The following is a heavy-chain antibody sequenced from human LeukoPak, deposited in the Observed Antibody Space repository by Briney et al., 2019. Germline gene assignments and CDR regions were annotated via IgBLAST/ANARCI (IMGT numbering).Heavy chain of an antibody. CDR3: ARKYYDILTGYSTIDY. CDR2: FDPEDGET. V-gene: IGHV1-24*01. CDR1: GYTLTELS. D-gene: IGHD3-9*01. J-gene: IGHJ4*02. Sequence: GASVKVSCKVSGYTLTELSMHWVRQAPGKGLEWMGGFDPEDGETIYAQKFQGRVTMTRDTSISTAYMELSRLRSDDTAVYYCARKYYDILTGYSTIDYWGQGTLVTVSS.